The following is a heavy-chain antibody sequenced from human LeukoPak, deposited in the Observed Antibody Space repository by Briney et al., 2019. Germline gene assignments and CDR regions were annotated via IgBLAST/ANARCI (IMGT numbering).Heavy chain of an antibody. Sequence: PSETLSLTCTVSGGSISSSSYHWGWIRQPQGKGLEWIGNIHYSGTTYYNPSLQGRVTISVDTSKNQFSLKVSSATAADTAVYYCARLNSALVTLGYWGQGTLVTVSS. CDR3: ARLNSALVTLGY. D-gene: IGHD5-18*01. CDR1: GGSISSSSYH. J-gene: IGHJ4*02. CDR2: IHYSGTT. V-gene: IGHV4-39*01.